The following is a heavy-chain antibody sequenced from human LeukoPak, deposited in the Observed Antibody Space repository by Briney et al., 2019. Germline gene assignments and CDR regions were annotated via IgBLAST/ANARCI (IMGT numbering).Heavy chain of an antibody. CDR2: IIPIFGTA. CDR3: ARVGHYYDSSRLDV. D-gene: IGHD3-22*01. J-gene: IGHJ6*02. CDR1: GYTFTGYY. V-gene: IGHV1-69*13. Sequence: ASVKVSCKASGYTFTGYYMHWVRQAPGQGLEWMGGIIPIFGTANYAQKFQGRVTITADESTSTAYMELSSLRSEDTAVYYCARVGHYYDSSRLDVWGQGTTVTVSS.